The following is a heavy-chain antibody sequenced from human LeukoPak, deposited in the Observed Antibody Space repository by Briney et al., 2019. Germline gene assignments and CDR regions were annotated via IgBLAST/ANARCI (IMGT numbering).Heavy chain of an antibody. CDR3: ARANRPGYCSGGSCFRRGFDY. Sequence: SVKVSCKASGGTFSSYAISWVRQAPGQGLEWMGGIIPIFGTANYAQKFQGRVTITADESTSTAYMELSSLRSEDTAVYYCARANRPGYCSGGSCFRRGFDYWGQGTLVTVSS. D-gene: IGHD2-15*01. J-gene: IGHJ4*02. V-gene: IGHV1-69*13. CDR2: IIPIFGTA. CDR1: GGTFSSYA.